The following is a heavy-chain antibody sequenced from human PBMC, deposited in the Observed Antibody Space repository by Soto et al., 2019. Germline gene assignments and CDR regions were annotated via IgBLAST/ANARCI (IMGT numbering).Heavy chain of an antibody. V-gene: IGHV4-34*01. CDR2: INHSGST. CDR1: RGSFSGYY. J-gene: IGHJ6*02. D-gene: IGHD6-13*01. Sequence: SETLSLTCAVYRGSFSGYYWSWIRQPPGKGLEWIREINHSGSTTYNPSLKSRVTISVDTSKNQFSLKLSSVTAPDTAVYYCARGASSIPGYNYYYYGMEGLGQGTTVTVSS. CDR3: ARGASSIPGYNYYYYGMEG.